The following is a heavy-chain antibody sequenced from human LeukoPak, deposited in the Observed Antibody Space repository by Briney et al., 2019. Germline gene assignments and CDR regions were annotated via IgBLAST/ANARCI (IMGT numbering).Heavy chain of an antibody. Sequence: PGGSLRLSCAASGFTFSSYWMHWVRQAPGKGLVWVSRINSDGSSTSYADSVKGRFTISRDNAKNTLYLQMNSLRAEDMAVYYCVRGLLATGPYYYYGMDVWGQGTTVTVSS. V-gene: IGHV3-74*01. CDR3: VRGLLATGPYYYYGMDV. D-gene: IGHD1-26*01. CDR2: INSDGSST. J-gene: IGHJ6*02. CDR1: GFTFSSYW.